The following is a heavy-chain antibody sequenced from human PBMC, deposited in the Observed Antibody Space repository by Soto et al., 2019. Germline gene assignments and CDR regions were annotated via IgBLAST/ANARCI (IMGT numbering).Heavy chain of an antibody. Sequence: ASVKVSCKTSGYIFSDYVIHWVRQAPGQRLEWMGWIYADNTNTKYSQTFQGRVTITGDASTSTAYMELSSLRSEDTAVYYCARATDQYYYGSGLFDPWGQGTLVTVS. D-gene: IGHD3-10*01. CDR2: IYADNTNT. CDR3: ARATDQYYYGSGLFDP. CDR1: GYIFSDYV. V-gene: IGHV1-3*01. J-gene: IGHJ5*02.